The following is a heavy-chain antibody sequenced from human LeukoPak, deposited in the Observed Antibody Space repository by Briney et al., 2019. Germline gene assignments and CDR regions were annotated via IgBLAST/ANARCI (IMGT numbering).Heavy chain of an antibody. D-gene: IGHD6-19*01. CDR1: GGSFSVYY. J-gene: IGHJ2*01. CDR3: ARGGQGVLAVACTSYWYFDL. CDR2: INHSGGP. Sequence: PSETLSLTCVVSGGSFSVYYWSWIRQPPGKGLEWIGEINHSGGPNYNPSLKSRVTISVDTSKNQFSLKLSSVTAADTAVYYCARGGQGVLAVACTSYWYFDLWGRGTLVTVSS. V-gene: IGHV4-34*01.